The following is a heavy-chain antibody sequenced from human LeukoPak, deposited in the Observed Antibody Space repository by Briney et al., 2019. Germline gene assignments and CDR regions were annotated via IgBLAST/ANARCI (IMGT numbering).Heavy chain of an antibody. CDR1: GFTVSGNY. J-gene: IGHJ4*02. D-gene: IGHD3-3*01. Sequence: GGSLRLSCAASGFTVSGNYMNWVRQAPGKGLEWVSVIFGGGPTHYADSVKGRFTISRDNSKNTLYLQMNSLRAEDTAVYYCAKSTQDGITIFGVVYFDYWGQGTLVTVSS. CDR3: AKSTQDGITIFGVVYFDY. V-gene: IGHV3-53*01. CDR2: IFGGGPT.